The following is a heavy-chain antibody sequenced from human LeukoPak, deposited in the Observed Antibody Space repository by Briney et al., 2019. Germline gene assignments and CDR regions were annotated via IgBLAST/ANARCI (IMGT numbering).Heavy chain of an antibody. V-gene: IGHV4-34*01. CDR3: ARRDYDYVWGSDRAFDI. CDR1: GGSFSGYY. CDR2: INHSGST. Sequence: SETLSLTCAVYGGSFSGYYWSWIRQPPGKGLEWIGEINHSGSTNYNPSLKSRVTISVDTSKNQFSLKLSSVTAADTAVYYCARRDYDYVWGSDRAFDIWGQGTMVTVSS. J-gene: IGHJ3*02. D-gene: IGHD3-16*02.